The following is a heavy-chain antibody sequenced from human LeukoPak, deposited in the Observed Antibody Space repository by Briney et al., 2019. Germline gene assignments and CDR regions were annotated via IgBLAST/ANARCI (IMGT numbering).Heavy chain of an antibody. V-gene: IGHV4-34*01. J-gene: IGHJ6*02. CDR2: INHSGST. CDR3: ARAKYYYYYGMDV. CDR1: GGSFSGYY. Sequence: SETLSLTCAVYGGSFSGYYWSWIRQPPGKGLEWIGEINHSGSTNYNPSLKSRVTISVDTSKNQFSLKLSSVTAADTAVYYCARAKYYYYYGMDVWGQGTTVTDSS.